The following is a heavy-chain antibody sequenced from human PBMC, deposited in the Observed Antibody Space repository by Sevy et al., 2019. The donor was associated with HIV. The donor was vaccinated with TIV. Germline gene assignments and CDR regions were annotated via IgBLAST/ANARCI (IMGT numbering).Heavy chain of an antibody. J-gene: IGHJ4*02. CDR2: TYYRSKWYN. CDR3: ARDSDPHYYDSSTFDY. CDR1: GDSVSSNSAA. Sequence: SQTLSLTCAISGDSVSSNSAAWNWIRQSPLRGLEWLGRTYYRSKWYNDYAVSVKSRITINPDTSKNQFSLQLNSVTPEDTAVYYCARDSDPHYYDSSTFDYWGQGTLVTVSS. V-gene: IGHV6-1*01. D-gene: IGHD3-22*01.